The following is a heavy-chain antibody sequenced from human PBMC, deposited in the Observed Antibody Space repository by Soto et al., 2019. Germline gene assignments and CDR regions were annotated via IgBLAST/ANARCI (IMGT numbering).Heavy chain of an antibody. CDR1: GGSISSYY. CDR2: IYYSGST. D-gene: IGHD3-9*01. V-gene: IGHV4-59*01. J-gene: IGHJ3*02. CDR3: ARALILTGYYIHDAFDI. Sequence: QVQLQESGPGLVKPSETLSLTCTVSGGSISSYYWSWIRQPPGKGLEWIGYIYYSGSTNYHPSLKSRVTISVDTSKNQFSLKLSSVTAADTAVYYCARALILTGYYIHDAFDIWGQGTMVTVSS.